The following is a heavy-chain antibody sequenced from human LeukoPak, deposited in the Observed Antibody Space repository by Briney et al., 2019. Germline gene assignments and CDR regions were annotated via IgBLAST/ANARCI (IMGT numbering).Heavy chain of an antibody. D-gene: IGHD1-14*01. CDR1: GYTFDIYG. Sequence: GASVKVSCKASGYTFDIYGIAWVRQAPGQGLEWMGWIATYNGKTDYAQNLQGRVTMTTDLSTGTAYMELRSLSSDDTVVYYCARVYNSYYYYMDVWVKGTTASDPS. J-gene: IGHJ6*03. CDR3: ARVYNSYYYYMDV. V-gene: IGHV1-18*01. CDR2: IATYNGKT.